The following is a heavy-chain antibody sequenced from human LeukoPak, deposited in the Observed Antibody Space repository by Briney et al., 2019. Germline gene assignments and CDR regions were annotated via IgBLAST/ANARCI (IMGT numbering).Heavy chain of an antibody. CDR2: ISWNSGSI. CDR3: AREPDYGDYALDY. V-gene: IGHV3-9*01. D-gene: IGHD4-17*01. Sequence: GGSLRLSCAASGFTFDDYAMHWVRQAPGKGLEWVSGISWNSGSIGYADSVKGRFTISRDNAKNSLYLQMNSLRAEDTAVYYCAREPDYGDYALDYWGQGTLVTVSS. J-gene: IGHJ4*02. CDR1: GFTFDDYA.